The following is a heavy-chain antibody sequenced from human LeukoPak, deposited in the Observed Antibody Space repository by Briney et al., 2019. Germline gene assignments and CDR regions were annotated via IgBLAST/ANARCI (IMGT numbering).Heavy chain of an antibody. Sequence: SETLSLTCTVSGGSISSYYWSWIRQPAGKGLEWIGRIYTSGSTNYNPSLKSRVTMSVDTSKNQFSLKLSSVTAADTAVYYCARDVNSGSSNRFDPWGQGTLVTVSS. D-gene: IGHD1-26*01. CDR2: IYTSGST. J-gene: IGHJ5*02. V-gene: IGHV4-4*07. CDR1: GGSISSYY. CDR3: ARDVNSGSSNRFDP.